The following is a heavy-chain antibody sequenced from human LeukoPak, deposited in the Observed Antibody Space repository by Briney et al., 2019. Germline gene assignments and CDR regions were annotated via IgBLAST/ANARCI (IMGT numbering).Heavy chain of an antibody. D-gene: IGHD6-19*01. V-gene: IGHV3-23*01. CDR1: GFTFSSYA. CDR2: ISGSGGNT. CDR3: AKWAVSGRGFDY. Sequence: PGESLRLSCAASGFTFSSYAMSWVRQAPGKGLEWVSGISGSGGNTFYADSVKGRFTISRDNSKNTLYLQMNSLRAEDTAVYYCAKWAVSGRGFDYWGQGTLVTVSS. J-gene: IGHJ4*02.